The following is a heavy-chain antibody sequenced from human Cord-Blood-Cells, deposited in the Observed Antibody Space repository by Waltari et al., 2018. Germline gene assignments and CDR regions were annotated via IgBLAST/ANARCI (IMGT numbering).Heavy chain of an antibody. CDR1: GGTFSSYA. CDR3: AREELDYDDSSGYYFDY. CDR2: IIPILGIA. D-gene: IGHD3-22*01. Sequence: QVQLVQSGAEVKKPGSSVKVSCKASGGTFSSYAISWVRQAPGQGLEWMGGIIPILGIANYAQKFQGRVTITADESTSTAYMELSSLRSEDTAVYYCAREELDYDDSSGYYFDYWGQGTLVTVSS. J-gene: IGHJ4*02. V-gene: IGHV1-69*04.